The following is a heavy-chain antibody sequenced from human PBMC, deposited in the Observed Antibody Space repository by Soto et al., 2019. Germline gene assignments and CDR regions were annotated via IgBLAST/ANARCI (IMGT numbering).Heavy chain of an antibody. Sequence: QVQLVQSGAEVKKPGSSVKVSCKASGGTFSSYAISWVRQAPGQGLEWMGGIIPIFGTANYAQKFQGRVTITADESTSPAYMELSSLRSEDTAVYYCARAFYGSGSTYYYYYYGMDVWGQGTTVTVSS. J-gene: IGHJ6*02. CDR1: GGTFSSYA. CDR2: IIPIFGTA. D-gene: IGHD3-10*01. CDR3: ARAFYGSGSTYYYYYYGMDV. V-gene: IGHV1-69*12.